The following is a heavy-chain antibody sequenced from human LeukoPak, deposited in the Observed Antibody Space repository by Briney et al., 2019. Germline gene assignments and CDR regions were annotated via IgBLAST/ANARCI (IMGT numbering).Heavy chain of an antibody. CDR1: GYTFTGYY. D-gene: IGHD1-26*01. Sequence: ASVKVSCKASGYTFTGYYMHWVRQAPGQGLEWMGWINPNSGGTNYAQKFQGRVTMTRDTSISTAYMELSRLRSDDTAVYYCARWPGSGSYGPWDYYYYGMDVWGQGTTVTVPS. J-gene: IGHJ6*02. CDR3: ARWPGSGSYGPWDYYYYGMDV. V-gene: IGHV1-2*02. CDR2: INPNSGGT.